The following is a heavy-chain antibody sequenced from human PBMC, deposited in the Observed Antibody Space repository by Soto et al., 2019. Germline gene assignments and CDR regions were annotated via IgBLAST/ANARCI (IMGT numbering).Heavy chain of an antibody. CDR2: IYHSGST. V-gene: IGHV4-4*02. D-gene: IGHD3-22*01. CDR1: GGSISSSNW. CDR3: ASFHYYDSSGYYPFFDY. Sequence: SETLCLTCAVSGGSISSSNWWSWVRQPPGKGLEWIGEIYHSGSTNYNPSLKSRVTISVDKSKNQFSLKLSSVTAADTAVYYCASFHYYDSSGYYPFFDYWGQGTLVTVSS. J-gene: IGHJ4*02.